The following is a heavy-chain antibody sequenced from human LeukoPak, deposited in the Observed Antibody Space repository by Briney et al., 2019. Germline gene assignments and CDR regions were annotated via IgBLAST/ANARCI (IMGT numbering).Heavy chain of an antibody. V-gene: IGHV4-39*07. CDR3: ARGPNTVTDAFDI. CDR1: GGSIGSSNYF. Sequence: PSETLSLTCTVSGGSIGSSNYFWAWIRQPPGKRLEWIGSIYYSGSTFYSPSLKSRVTISVDTTKNQFSLKLSSVTAADTAVYYCARGPNTVTDAFDIWGQGTMVTVSS. CDR2: IYYSGST. J-gene: IGHJ3*02. D-gene: IGHD4-17*01.